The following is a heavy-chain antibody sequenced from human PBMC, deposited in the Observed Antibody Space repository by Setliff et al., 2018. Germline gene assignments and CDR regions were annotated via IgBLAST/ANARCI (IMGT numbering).Heavy chain of an antibody. J-gene: IGHJ6*02. Sequence: ASVKVSCKASGGTFSSYAISWVRQAPGQGLEWMGWISAYNGNTNYAQKFQGRVTMTRDTSISTAYMELSRLRSDDTAVYYCARYLGHVAGWRYYGMDVWGQGTTVTVSS. CDR2: ISAYNGNT. D-gene: IGHD6-19*01. CDR1: GGTFSSYA. V-gene: IGHV1-18*01. CDR3: ARYLGHVAGWRYYGMDV.